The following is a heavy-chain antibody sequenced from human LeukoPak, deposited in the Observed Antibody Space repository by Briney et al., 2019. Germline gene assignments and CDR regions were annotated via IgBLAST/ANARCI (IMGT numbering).Heavy chain of an antibody. CDR3: AKSNGYGLVDI. CDR2: IFYSGST. V-gene: IGHV4-39*07. CDR1: GGSISNYY. J-gene: IGHJ3*02. D-gene: IGHD3-10*01. Sequence: TSETLSLTCTVSGGSISNYYWGWIRQPPGKGLEWIGNIFYSGSTYYSPSLRSRVTISLDTSRNQFSLKLNSVTAADTAVYYCAKSNGYGLVDIWGQGTMVTVSS.